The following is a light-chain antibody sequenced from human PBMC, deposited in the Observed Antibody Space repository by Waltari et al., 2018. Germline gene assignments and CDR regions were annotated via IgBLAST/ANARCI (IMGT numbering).Light chain of an antibody. CDR3: QQSYSSLTWT. Sequence: DIQMTQSPSSLSASVGDSFTITCRASQNINNYLNWYQQKPGKAPTLLIYSASGLQNGVPSRFSASGFGTDFALTISSLQPEDFATYYCQQSYSSLTWTFGQGTTV. CDR1: QNINNY. CDR2: SAS. J-gene: IGKJ1*01. V-gene: IGKV1-39*01.